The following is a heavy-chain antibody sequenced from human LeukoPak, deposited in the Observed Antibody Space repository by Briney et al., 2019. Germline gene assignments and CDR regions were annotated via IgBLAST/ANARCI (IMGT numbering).Heavy chain of an antibody. CDR1: GGTFSSYA. V-gene: IGHV1-69*01. D-gene: IGHD2-2*01. Sequence: GSSVKVSCKASGGTFSSYAISWVRQSPGQGLEWMGGIIPIFGTANYAQKFQGRVTITADESTSTDYMELSSLRSEDTAVYYCAREGTRRYCSSTSCPFDYWGQGTLVTVSS. J-gene: IGHJ4*02. CDR2: IIPIFGTA. CDR3: AREGTRRYCSSTSCPFDY.